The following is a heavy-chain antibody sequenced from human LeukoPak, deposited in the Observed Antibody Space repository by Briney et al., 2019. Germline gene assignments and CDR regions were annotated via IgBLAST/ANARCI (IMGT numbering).Heavy chain of an antibody. J-gene: IGHJ4*02. CDR2: IYYSGST. CDR3: ARHDSSGFYYFDY. V-gene: IGHV4-39*01. Sequence: SEALSLTCTVSGGSISSSSYYWGWIRQPPGKGLEWIGSIYYSGSTYYNPSLKSRVTISVDTSKNQFSLKLSSVTAADTAVYYCARHDSSGFYYFDYWGQGTLVTVSS. D-gene: IGHD3-22*01. CDR1: GGSISSSSYY.